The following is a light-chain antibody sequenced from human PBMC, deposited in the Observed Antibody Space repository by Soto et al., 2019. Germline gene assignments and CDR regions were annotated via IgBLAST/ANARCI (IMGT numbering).Light chain of an antibody. J-gene: IGKJ5*01. CDR1: HSLNNY. CDR2: DAS. Sequence: IQTAYFPSTLSAPVVHSVTNTCRASHSLNNYLAWYQQTPGKAPKLLIYDASTLERGVPSRFSGTGSGTEFTLTISSLQPDDFATYYCQQYYRSSITFGQGTRLEIK. CDR3: QQYYRSSIT. V-gene: IGKV1-5*01.